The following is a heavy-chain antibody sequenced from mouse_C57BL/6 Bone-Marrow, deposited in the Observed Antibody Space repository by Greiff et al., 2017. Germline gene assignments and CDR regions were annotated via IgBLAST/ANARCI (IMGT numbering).Heavy chain of an antibody. V-gene: IGHV7-1*01. CDR1: GFTFSDFY. J-gene: IGHJ2*01. Sequence: EVNLVESGGGLVQSGRSLRLSCATSGFTFSDFYMEWVRQAPGKGLEWIAASRNKANDYTTEYSASVKGRFIVSRDTSQSILYLQMNALRAEDTAIYYCARDYYYGSNWWGQGTTLTVSS. CDR3: ARDYYYGSNW. CDR2: SRNKANDYTT. D-gene: IGHD1-1*01.